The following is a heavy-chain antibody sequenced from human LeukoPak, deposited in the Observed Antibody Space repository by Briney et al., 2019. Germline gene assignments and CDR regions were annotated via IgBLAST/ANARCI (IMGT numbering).Heavy chain of an antibody. CDR2: ISYDGSNK. Sequence: GGSLRLSCAASGFTFSSYAMHWVRQAPGKELEWVAVISYDGSNKYYADSVKGRFTISRDNSKNTLYLQMNSLRAEDTAVYYCARDYYYYDSSGYYRFPFDYWGQGTLVTVSS. V-gene: IGHV3-30-3*01. J-gene: IGHJ4*02. CDR1: GFTFSSYA. D-gene: IGHD3-22*01. CDR3: ARDYYYYDSSGYYRFPFDY.